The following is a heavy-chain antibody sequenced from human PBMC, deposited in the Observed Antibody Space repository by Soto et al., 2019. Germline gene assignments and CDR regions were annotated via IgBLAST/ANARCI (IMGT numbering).Heavy chain of an antibody. CDR1: GGSISSYY. J-gene: IGHJ6*03. CDR3: AREGSGYDPTGDGMDV. D-gene: IGHD5-12*01. CDR2: IYYSGST. V-gene: IGHV4-59*01. Sequence: QVQLQESGPGLVKPSETLSLTCTVSGGSISSYYWSWIRQPPGKGLEWIGYIYYSGSTNYNPSLKSRVTISVDTSKNQFSLKLSSVTAADTAVYYCAREGSGYDPTGDGMDVWGKGTTVTVSS.